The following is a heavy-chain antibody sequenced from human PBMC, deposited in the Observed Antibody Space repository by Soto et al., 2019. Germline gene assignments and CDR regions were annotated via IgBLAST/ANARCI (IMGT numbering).Heavy chain of an antibody. Sequence: SETLSLTCTVSGGSISSYYWSWIRQPPGKGLEWIGYIYYSGSTNYNPSLKSRVTISVDTSKNQFSLKLSSVTAADTAVYYCARDERDYGMDVWGQGTTVTVS. D-gene: IGHD6-25*01. CDR2: IYYSGST. V-gene: IGHV4-59*01. CDR3: ARDERDYGMDV. J-gene: IGHJ6*02. CDR1: GGSISSYY.